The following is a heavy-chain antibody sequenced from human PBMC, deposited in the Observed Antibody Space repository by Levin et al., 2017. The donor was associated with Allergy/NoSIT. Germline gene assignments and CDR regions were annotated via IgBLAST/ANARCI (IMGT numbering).Heavy chain of an antibody. D-gene: IGHD4-11*01. CDR3: ARGQSSKYNWFDS. Sequence: ASVKVSCKTSGYTFISYSINWVRLAPGQGLEWMGWIGTYNGNTNYAQKIQDRVTMTTDTSTSTAYMELRSLRSDDTAIYYCARGQSSKYNWFDSWGQGTLVTVSS. CDR1: GYTFISYS. CDR2: IGTYNGNT. J-gene: IGHJ5*01. V-gene: IGHV1-18*01.